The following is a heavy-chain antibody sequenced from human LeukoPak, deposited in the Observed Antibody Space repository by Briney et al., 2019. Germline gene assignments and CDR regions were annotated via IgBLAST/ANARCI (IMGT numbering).Heavy chain of an antibody. Sequence: SVKVSCKASGGTFSSYAISWVRQAPGQGLEWIGRIIPIFGTANYAQKFQGRVTITTDESTSTAYMELSSLRSEDTAVYYCARGSYDYVWGSPTPYYFDYWGQGTLVTVSS. CDR2: IIPIFGTA. D-gene: IGHD3-16*01. V-gene: IGHV1-69*05. CDR3: ARGSYDYVWGSPTPYYFDY. CDR1: GGTFSSYA. J-gene: IGHJ4*02.